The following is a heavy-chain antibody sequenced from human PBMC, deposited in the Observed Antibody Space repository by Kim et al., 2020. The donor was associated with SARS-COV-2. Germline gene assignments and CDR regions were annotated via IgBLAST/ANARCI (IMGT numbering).Heavy chain of an antibody. CDR2: INTNTGNP. J-gene: IGHJ5*02. D-gene: IGHD3-16*01. V-gene: IGHV7-4-1*02. Sequence: ASVKVSCKASGYTLTTYTINWVRQAPGQGLEWMGWINTNTGNPTYAQGFTGRFVFSLDTSVSTAYVQINSLKAEDTAVYYCARGRYASTWSDNWFAPWGQGTLVTVSS. CDR1: GYTLTTYT. CDR3: ARGRYASTWSDNWFAP.